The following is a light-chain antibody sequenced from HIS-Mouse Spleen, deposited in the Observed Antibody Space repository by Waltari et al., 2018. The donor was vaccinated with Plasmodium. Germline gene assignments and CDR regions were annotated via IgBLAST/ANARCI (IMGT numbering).Light chain of an antibody. Sequence: EIVMTQSPATLSVSPGERATLSCRTSQSVSSNLAWYQQKPGPAPRLLIYGASTSATGIPARFRGSGSGTEFTLTISSLQSEDFAVYYCQQYNNWSFTFGPGTKVDIK. CDR3: QQYNNWSFT. J-gene: IGKJ3*01. CDR2: GAS. V-gene: IGKV3-15*01. CDR1: QSVSSN.